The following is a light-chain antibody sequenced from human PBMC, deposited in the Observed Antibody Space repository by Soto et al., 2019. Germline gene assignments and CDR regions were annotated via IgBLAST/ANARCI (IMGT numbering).Light chain of an antibody. J-gene: IGLJ2*01. CDR2: DVS. Sequence: QSALTQPRSVSGSPGQSVTISCTGTTNYVSWFQQHPGKAPKLIIYDVSKWPSGVPDRFSGSKSGNTASLTISGLQAEDEADYYCCSSAGSSTVIFGGGTKLTVL. CDR3: CSSAGSSTVI. V-gene: IGLV2-11*01. CDR1: TNY.